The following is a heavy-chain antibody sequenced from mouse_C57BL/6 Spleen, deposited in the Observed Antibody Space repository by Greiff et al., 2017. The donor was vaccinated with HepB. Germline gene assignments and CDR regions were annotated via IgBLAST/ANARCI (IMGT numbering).Heavy chain of an antibody. Sequence: EVQLVESGGDLVKPGGSLKLSCAASGFTFSSYGMSWVRQTPDKRLEWVATISSGGSYTYYPDSVKGRFTISRDNAKNTLYLQMSSLKSEDTAMYYCARQSDGYYTHYFDYWGAGTTLTVSS. CDR1: GFTFSSYG. D-gene: IGHD2-3*01. CDR2: ISSGGSYT. CDR3: ARQSDGYYTHYFDY. J-gene: IGHJ2*01. V-gene: IGHV5-6*01.